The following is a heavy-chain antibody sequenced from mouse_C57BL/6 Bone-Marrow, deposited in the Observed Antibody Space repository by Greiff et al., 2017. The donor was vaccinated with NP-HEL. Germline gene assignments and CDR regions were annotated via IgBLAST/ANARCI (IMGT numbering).Heavy chain of an antibody. J-gene: IGHJ1*03. CDR2: ISYSGST. V-gene: IGHV3-8*01. CDR3: ARRVLFSYWYFDV. CDR1: GYSITSDY. D-gene: IGHD6-2*01. Sequence: EVKVVESGPGLAKPSQTLSLTCSVTGYSITSDYWNWIRKFPGNKLEYMGYISYSGSTYYNPSLKSRISITRDTSKNQYYLQLNSVTTEDTATYYCARRVLFSYWYFDVWGTGTTVTVSS.